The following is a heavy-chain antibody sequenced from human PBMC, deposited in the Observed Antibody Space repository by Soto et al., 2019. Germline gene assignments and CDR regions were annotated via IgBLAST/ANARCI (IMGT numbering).Heavy chain of an antibody. D-gene: IGHD6-19*01. CDR1: GFTFSSYA. J-gene: IGHJ4*02. Sequence: EVQLLESGGGLVQPGGSLRLSCAASGFTFSSYAMRWVRQAPGKGLEWVSAISGSGGSTYYADSVKGRFTISRDNSKNTLYLQMNGPRAEDTAVYYCAKGATAVAASLCVYWVPGALVTVSA. CDR3: AKGATAVAASLCVY. V-gene: IGHV3-23*01. CDR2: ISGSGGST.